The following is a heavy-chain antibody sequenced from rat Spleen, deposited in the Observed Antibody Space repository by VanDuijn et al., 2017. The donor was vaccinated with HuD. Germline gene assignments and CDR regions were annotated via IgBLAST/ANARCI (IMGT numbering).Heavy chain of an antibody. CDR3: VRPAGTVVPNWFVY. V-gene: IGHV5-29*01. D-gene: IGHD1-1*01. Sequence: EVQLVESDGGLVQPGRSLKLSCTASGFTLSDHFMAWVRQAPTTGLEWVATINYVGGTPYYRDSVKGRFTISRDNAKNTLYLQMDSLRSEDTATYYCVRPAGTVVPNWFVYWGQGTLVTVSS. CDR2: INYVGGTP. J-gene: IGHJ3*01. CDR1: GFTLSDHF.